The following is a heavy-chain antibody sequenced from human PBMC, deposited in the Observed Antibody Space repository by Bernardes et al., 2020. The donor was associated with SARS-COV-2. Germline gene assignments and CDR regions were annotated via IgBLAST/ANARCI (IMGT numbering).Heavy chain of an antibody. CDR3: AKDGDSFSDHYGMDV. V-gene: IGHV3-9*01. D-gene: IGHD3-22*01. J-gene: IGHJ6*02. Sequence: GGSLRLSCAASGFTFGDYAMHWVRQAPGKGLEWVSGISWNSGSIGYADSVKGRFTISRDNAKNSLYLQMNSLRAEDTALYYCAKDGDSFSDHYGMDVWGQGTTVTVSS. CDR1: GFTFGDYA. CDR2: ISWNSGSI.